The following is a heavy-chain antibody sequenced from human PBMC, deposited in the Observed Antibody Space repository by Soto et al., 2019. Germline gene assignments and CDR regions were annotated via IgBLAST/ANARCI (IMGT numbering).Heavy chain of an antibody. CDR2: IYHSGSA. D-gene: IGHD5-12*01. Sequence: SETLSLTCAVSGDSIISGGYSFNCIRQPPWNGLELIGYIYHSGSAHYNPSLKSRVTLSVDRSKNQFSLRLNSVTAADTAIYFCASGGDGYKLPYWGQGALVTVSS. J-gene: IGHJ1*01. CDR1: GDSIISGGYS. CDR3: ASGGDGYKLPY. V-gene: IGHV4-30-2*01.